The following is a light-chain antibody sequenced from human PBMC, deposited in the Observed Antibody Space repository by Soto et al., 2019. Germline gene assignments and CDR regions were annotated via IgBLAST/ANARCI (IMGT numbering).Light chain of an antibody. CDR2: ATS. CDR1: QSIERY. Sequence: DIQMTQSPSSLSASVGDRVTITCRASQSIERYLNWYQQKSGKAPKFLMYATSHLQSGVPSRFSGSGSGTEFTLTISGLKPEDFGSYYCQQTYTVPYTFGQGTKLEIE. J-gene: IGKJ2*01. CDR3: QQTYTVPYT. V-gene: IGKV1-39*01.